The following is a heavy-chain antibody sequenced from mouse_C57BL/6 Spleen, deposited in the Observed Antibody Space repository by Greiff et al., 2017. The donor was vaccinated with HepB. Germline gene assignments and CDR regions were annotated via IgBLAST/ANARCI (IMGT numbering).Heavy chain of an antibody. V-gene: IGHV1-50*01. CDR1: GYTFTSYW. D-gene: IGHD2-4*01. CDR2: IDPSDSYT. CDR3: ARRGDYDGRYFDV. J-gene: IGHJ1*01. Sequence: VQLQQPGAELVKPGASVKLSCKASGYTFTSYWMQWVKQRPGQVLEWIGEIDPSDSYTNYNQKFKGKATLTVDTSSSTAYLQLSSLTSEDSAVYDCARRGDYDGRYFDVWGAGTTVTVSS.